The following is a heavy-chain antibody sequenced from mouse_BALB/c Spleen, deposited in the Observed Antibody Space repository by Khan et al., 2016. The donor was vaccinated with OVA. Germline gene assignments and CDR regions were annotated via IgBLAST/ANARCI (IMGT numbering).Heavy chain of an antibody. CDR1: GYNFTSYY. Sequence: QVQLKQSGAELVKPGASVRLSCKASGYNFTSYYLYWVKQRPGQGLEWIGDINPSNGGTNFNEKFKSKATLTADKSSSTAYMQLSSLTSEDSAVYYCTSSGYGTFAYWGQGTLVTVSA. J-gene: IGHJ3*01. CDR3: TSSGYGTFAY. D-gene: IGHD2-1*01. V-gene: IGHV1S81*02. CDR2: INPSNGGT.